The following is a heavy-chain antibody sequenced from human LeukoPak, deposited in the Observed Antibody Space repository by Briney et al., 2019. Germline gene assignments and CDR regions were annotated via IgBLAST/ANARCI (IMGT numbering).Heavy chain of an antibody. D-gene: IGHD3-3*01. CDR3: ATDRLFFQF. CDR1: GFTFSNAW. CDR2: AKSETDGRYN. J-gene: IGHJ4*02. Sequence: PGGSLRLSCVGSGFTFSNAWVSWVRLTPGKGLEWLGRAKSETDGRYNDHAAPGDGRFNVSTDDSTTLILRQMSSLETEDTYVSYCATDRLFFQFWGQGSLVTVSS. V-gene: IGHV3-15*01.